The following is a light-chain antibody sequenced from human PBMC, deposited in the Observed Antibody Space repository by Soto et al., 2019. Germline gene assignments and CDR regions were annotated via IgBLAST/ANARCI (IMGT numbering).Light chain of an antibody. CDR1: QSIGNF. J-gene: IGKJ5*01. V-gene: IGKV3-11*01. Sequence: IVVPESPAILSLTPGERATLSCRASQSIGNFLAWYQQKPGQPPRLLIFDASNRAAGVPARFSGSGSGTDFTLTIRSLEPEDFAVYFGQQRSSWPPITFGQGTRLEI. CDR3: QQRSSWPPIT. CDR2: DAS.